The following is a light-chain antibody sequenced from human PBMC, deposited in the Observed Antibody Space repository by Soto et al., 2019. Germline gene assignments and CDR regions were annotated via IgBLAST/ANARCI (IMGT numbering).Light chain of an antibody. CDR1: SSDVGGYNY. J-gene: IGLJ2*01. CDR2: EVT. CDR3: SSYTSTNHVV. Sequence: QSALTQPASVSGSPGQSITISCTGTSSDVGGYNYVSWYQQHPGKAPKLVIYEVTKRPSGVSNRFSGPKSGNTASLTISGLQAEDETDYYCSSYTSTNHVVFGGGTKVTVL. V-gene: IGLV2-14*01.